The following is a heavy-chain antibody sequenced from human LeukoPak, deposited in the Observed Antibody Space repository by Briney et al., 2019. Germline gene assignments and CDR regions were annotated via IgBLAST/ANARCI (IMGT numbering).Heavy chain of an antibody. CDR3: ARGGGRSSSWYPRVDY. Sequence: ASVKVSCKASGYTFTGYAMNWVRQAPRQGLEWMGWINTNTGNPTYAQGFTGRFVFSLDTSVSTAYLQISSLKAEDTAVYYCARGGGRSSSWYPRVDYWGQGTLVTVSS. CDR1: GYTFTGYA. J-gene: IGHJ4*02. CDR2: INTNTGNP. V-gene: IGHV7-4-1*02. D-gene: IGHD6-13*01.